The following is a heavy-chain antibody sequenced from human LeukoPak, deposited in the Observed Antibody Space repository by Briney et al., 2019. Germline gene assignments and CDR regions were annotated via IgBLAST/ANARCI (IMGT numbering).Heavy chain of an antibody. J-gene: IGHJ4*02. CDR2: IYYTGTT. V-gene: IGHV4-39*07. CDR1: GGSISNTNYY. D-gene: IGHD6-13*01. Sequence: PSETLSLTCTVSGGSISNTNYYWAWIRQPPGRGLEWIGSIYYTGTTFDNPSLKSRVTLSVDTSKNQFSLRLTSVSAADTAFYYCAREEYSSDWYGHDSWGQGTLVTVSS. CDR3: AREEYSSDWYGHDS.